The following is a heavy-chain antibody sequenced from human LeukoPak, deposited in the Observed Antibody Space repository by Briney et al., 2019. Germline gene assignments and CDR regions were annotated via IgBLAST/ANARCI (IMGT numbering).Heavy chain of an antibody. CDR1: GFTFSSYW. Sequence: RAGGSLRLSCPASGFTFSSYWMSWVRQAPGKGLEWVANIKQDGSETYYVHSVKGRFTISRDNAKNSLYLQMNSLRAEDTAVDYCARGTIAAAGYYYFDHWGQGTQVTVSA. J-gene: IGHJ4*02. V-gene: IGHV3-7*04. D-gene: IGHD6-13*01. CDR2: IKQDGSET. CDR3: ARGTIAAAGYYYFDH.